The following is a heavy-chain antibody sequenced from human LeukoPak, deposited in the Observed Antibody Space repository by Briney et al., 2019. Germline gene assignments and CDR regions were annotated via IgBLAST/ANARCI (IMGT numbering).Heavy chain of an antibody. CDR3: AIAADGTGYFGY. D-gene: IGHD6-13*01. CDR1: GYSFTNYW. J-gene: IGHJ4*02. Sequence: GESLKISCKGSGYSFTNYWIGWVRQMPGEGLEWMGLFNPGNSDTRYSPSFQGQVTISADRSITTAYLQWGSLKASDTAIYYCAIAADGTGYFGYWGQGTLVTVSS. CDR2: FNPGNSDT. V-gene: IGHV5-51*01.